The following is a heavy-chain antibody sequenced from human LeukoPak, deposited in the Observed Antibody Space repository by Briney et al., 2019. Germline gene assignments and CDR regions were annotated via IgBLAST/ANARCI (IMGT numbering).Heavy chain of an antibody. Sequence: GASVKVSCKASGYTFTGYYMHWVRQAPGQGLEWMGWINPNSGGTNYAQKFQGRVTMTRDTSISTAYMELSRLRSDDAAVYYCASSSTRFQFRSEAGSFDIWGQGTMVTVSS. CDR2: INPNSGGT. D-gene: IGHD3-3*01. J-gene: IGHJ3*02. V-gene: IGHV1-2*02. CDR1: GYTFTGYY. CDR3: ASSSTRFQFRSEAGSFDI.